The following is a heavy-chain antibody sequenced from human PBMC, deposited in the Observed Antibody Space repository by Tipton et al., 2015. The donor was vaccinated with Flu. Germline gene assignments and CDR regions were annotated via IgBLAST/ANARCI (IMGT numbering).Heavy chain of an antibody. CDR3: ARQISPYCSSTSCWYDAFDI. D-gene: IGHD2-2*01. J-gene: IGHJ3*02. CDR2: IYTSGST. V-gene: IGHV4-4*07. Sequence: TLSLTCTVSGGSISSYYWSWIRQPAGKGLEWIGRIYTSGSTNYNPSLKSRVTMSVDTSKNQFSLKLSSVTAADTAVYYCARQISPYCSSTSCWYDAFDIWGQGTMVTVSS. CDR1: GGSISSYY.